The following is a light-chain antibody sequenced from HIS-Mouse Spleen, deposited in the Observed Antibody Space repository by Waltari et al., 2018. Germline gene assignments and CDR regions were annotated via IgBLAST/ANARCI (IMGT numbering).Light chain of an antibody. J-gene: IGKJ3*01. Sequence: DSVLTQSPGPLSLSPGERATLSCRASQSVSSGSLAWYQQKPGQAPRLLIYGASSRATGIPDRFSGSGSGTDFTLTISRLEPEDFAVYYCQQYGSSFGPGTKVDIK. CDR1: QSVSSGS. CDR2: GAS. V-gene: IGKV3-20*01. CDR3: QQYGSS.